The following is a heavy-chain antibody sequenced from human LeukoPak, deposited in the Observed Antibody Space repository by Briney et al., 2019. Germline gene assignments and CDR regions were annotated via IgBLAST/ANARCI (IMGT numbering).Heavy chain of an antibody. D-gene: IGHD2-2*01. J-gene: IGHJ4*02. CDR3: AKLPHIVVVPAASSLDY. V-gene: IGHV3-7*01. CDR2: IKQDGSEK. CDR1: GFTFSTYW. Sequence: GGSLRLSCAAAGFTFSTYWMSWVRQAPGKGLEWVANIKQDGSEKYYVDSVKGRFTISRDNAKNSLYLQMNSLRAEDTAVYYCAKLPHIVVVPAASSLDYWGQGTLVTVSS.